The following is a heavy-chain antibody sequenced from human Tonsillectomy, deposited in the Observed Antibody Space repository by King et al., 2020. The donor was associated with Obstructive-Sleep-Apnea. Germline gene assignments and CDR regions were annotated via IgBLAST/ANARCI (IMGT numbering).Heavy chain of an antibody. CDR3: AGGGGWLHEY. CDR2: IKQDGSGK. CDR1: GFSFNEYW. Sequence: VQLVESGGDLVQPGGSLRLSCEVSGFSFNEYWMSWVRQAPGKGLEWVANIKQDGSGKLYVDSVKGRFTISRDNAKNSLYLQMNSVRVEDTAVYFCAGGGGWLHEYWGQGSLVTVSS. D-gene: IGHD6-19*01. V-gene: IGHV3-7*04. J-gene: IGHJ4*02.